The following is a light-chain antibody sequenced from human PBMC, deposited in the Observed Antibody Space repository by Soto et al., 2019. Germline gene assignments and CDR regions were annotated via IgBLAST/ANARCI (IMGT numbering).Light chain of an antibody. V-gene: IGKV3-20*01. Sequence: DIVLTQSPGTLSLSPGERATLSCRASQTISSAYLAWYKQKPGQAPRLLIYGASTRATGIPDRFSGSGYGTDFTLTISRLEPEDFSVYYCQQYGSTPLYSFGQGTKLEIK. CDR1: QTISSAY. CDR2: GAS. CDR3: QQYGSTPLYS. J-gene: IGKJ2*01.